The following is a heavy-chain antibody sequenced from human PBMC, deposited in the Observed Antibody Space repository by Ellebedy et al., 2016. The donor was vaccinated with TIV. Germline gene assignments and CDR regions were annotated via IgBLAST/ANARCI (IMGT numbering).Heavy chain of an antibody. CDR1: GYIFTSYY. CDR3: ARDGTVPLYYFEY. D-gene: IGHD4-11*01. CDR2: INPSSGTT. J-gene: IGHJ4*02. Sequence: ASVKVSCXASGYIFTSYYMHWVRQAPGQGLEWMGLINPSSGTTSNAQKFQGRVTMTRDTSTSTVYMELSSLRSEDTAIYYCARDGTVPLYYFEYWGQGTLVTVSS. V-gene: IGHV1-46*03.